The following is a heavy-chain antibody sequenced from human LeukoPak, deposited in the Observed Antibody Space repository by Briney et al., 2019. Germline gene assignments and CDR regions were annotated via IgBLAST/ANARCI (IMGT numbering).Heavy chain of an antibody. V-gene: IGHV3-23*01. D-gene: IGHD3-16*01. CDR3: AKTPDVVREKVGTTFDS. CDR2: ISGSGAAP. CDR1: GLTFSSYA. Sequence: GGSLRSSGAASGLTFSSYAMSWVRQAQGKGLNWFSSISGSGAAPYYQESVKGRFTNSRDNSNQKVYLQMKNLRAADTAVYFCAKTPDVVREKVGTTFDSGGRGTLVSVSA. J-gene: IGHJ4*02.